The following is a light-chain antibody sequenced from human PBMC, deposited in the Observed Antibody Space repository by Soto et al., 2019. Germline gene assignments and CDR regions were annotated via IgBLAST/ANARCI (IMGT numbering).Light chain of an antibody. Sequence: ELVLTQSPVTLSVSPGERATLSCRTSQSVTSTYLAWFQQKPGQAPRLLIYGASSRATGIPDRFTGSGSGTDFTLTINRLEPEDFAVYYCQYYGRSPRPFGQGTKVDIK. V-gene: IGKV3-20*01. CDR2: GAS. J-gene: IGKJ1*01. CDR3: QYYGRSPRP. CDR1: QSVTSTY.